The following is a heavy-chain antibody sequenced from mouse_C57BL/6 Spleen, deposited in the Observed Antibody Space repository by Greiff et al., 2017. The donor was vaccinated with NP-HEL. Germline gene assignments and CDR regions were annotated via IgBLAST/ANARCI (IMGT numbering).Heavy chain of an antibody. Sequence: QVQLQQSGAELVKPGASVKISCKASGYAFSSYWMNWVKQRPGKGLEWIGQIYPGDGDTNYNGKFKGKATLTADKSSSTAYMQLSSLTSEDSAVYFCARGLLRGPYFDYWGQGTTLTVSS. J-gene: IGHJ2*01. D-gene: IGHD1-1*01. CDR3: ARGLLRGPYFDY. CDR2: IYPGDGDT. CDR1: GYAFSSYW. V-gene: IGHV1-80*01.